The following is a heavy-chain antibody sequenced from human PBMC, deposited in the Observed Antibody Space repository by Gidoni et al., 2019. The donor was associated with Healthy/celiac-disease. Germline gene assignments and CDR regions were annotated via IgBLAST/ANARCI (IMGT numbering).Heavy chain of an antibody. J-gene: IGHJ4*02. CDR3: AKDMVRGVTSYFDY. Sequence: EVQLLASGGGLVEPGGSLRLSCAASGFTFSSYSMSWVRQAPGKGLEWVSASSGSVGSTYYAYSVKGRFTISIDNSNNTLDLQMHSLRSEDTAVYYCAKDMVRGVTSYFDYWDQGTLVTVSS. V-gene: IGHV3-23*01. CDR2: SSGSVGST. CDR1: GFTFSSYS. D-gene: IGHD3-10*01.